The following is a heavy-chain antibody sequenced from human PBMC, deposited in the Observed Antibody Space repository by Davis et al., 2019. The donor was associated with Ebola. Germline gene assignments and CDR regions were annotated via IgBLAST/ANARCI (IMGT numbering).Heavy chain of an antibody. J-gene: IGHJ4*02. CDR1: GYTFTSYG. Sequence: ASVKVSCKASGYTFTSYGISWVRQAPGQGLEWMGWISAYNGNTNYAQKLQGRVTMTTDTSTSTAYMELRSLRSDDTAVYYCASAILYCSGGSCYSADYWGQGTLVTVSS. CDR3: ASAILYCSGGSCYSADY. V-gene: IGHV1-18*01. CDR2: ISAYNGNT. D-gene: IGHD2-15*01.